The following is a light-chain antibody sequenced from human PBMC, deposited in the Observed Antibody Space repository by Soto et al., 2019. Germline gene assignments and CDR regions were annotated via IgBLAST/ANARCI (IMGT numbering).Light chain of an antibody. V-gene: IGLV2-14*01. Sequence: QSALTQPASVSGSPGQSITISCTGTSSDVGDYKYVSWYQQHPGKAPKLMIYEVSNRPSGISNRFSGSKSGNTASLTISGLQAEDEADYYCSSYTTSSASHVVFGGGTKLTVL. CDR2: EVS. CDR3: SSYTTSSASHVV. CDR1: SSDVGDYKY. J-gene: IGLJ2*01.